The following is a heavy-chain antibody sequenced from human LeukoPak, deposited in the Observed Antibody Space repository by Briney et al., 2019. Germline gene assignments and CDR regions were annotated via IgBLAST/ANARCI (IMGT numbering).Heavy chain of an antibody. J-gene: IGHJ4*02. CDR1: GFTFSSYS. CDR2: ISSTVSIL. V-gene: IGHV3-48*02. Sequence: GSLRLSCAASGFTFSSYSLSWVRQAPGKGLEWISYISSTVSILYYADSVKGRFTISRDNAKNSLYLQMNSLRDEDTAVYYCARWDYWGQGTLVTVSS. CDR3: ARWDY.